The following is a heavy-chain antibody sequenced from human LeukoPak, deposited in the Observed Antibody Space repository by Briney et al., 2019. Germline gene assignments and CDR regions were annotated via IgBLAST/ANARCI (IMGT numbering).Heavy chain of an antibody. CDR1: GFTLSSYE. V-gene: IGHV3-48*03. J-gene: IGHJ4*02. CDR3: ARHYYDSSGYPPIFDY. Sequence: GGSLRLSCAASGFTLSSYEMNWVRQAPGKGLEWVSYISSSGSTIYYADSVKGRFTISRDNAKNSLYLQMNSLRAEDTAVYYCARHYYDSSGYPPIFDYWGQGTLVTVSS. CDR2: ISSSGSTI. D-gene: IGHD3-22*01.